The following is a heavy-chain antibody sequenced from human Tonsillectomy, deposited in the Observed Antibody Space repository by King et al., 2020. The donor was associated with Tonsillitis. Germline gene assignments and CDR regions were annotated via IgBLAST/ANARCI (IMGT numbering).Heavy chain of an antibody. Sequence: QLQESGPGLVKPSQTLSLTCTVSGGSITSDGYYWSWIRQHPGKGLEWIGYIHYSGSTYSKLSLKSRVTISVDTSKNQFSLRVSSVTAADTAVYYCAREVVAATGPRNWFDPWGQGTLVTVSS. V-gene: IGHV4-31*03. D-gene: IGHD6-13*01. CDR1: GGSITSDGYY. J-gene: IGHJ5*02. CDR2: IHYSGST. CDR3: AREVVAATGPRNWFDP.